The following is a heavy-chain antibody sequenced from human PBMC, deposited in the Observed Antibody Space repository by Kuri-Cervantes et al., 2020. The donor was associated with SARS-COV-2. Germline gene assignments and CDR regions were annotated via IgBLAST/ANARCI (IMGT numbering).Heavy chain of an antibody. CDR1: GYTFTCYY. V-gene: IGHV1-2*02. Sequence: ASVKVSCKASGYTFTCYYMHWVRQAPGQGLEWMGWINPNSGGTNYAQKFQGRVTMTRDTSISTAYMELSRLRSDDTAVYYCARDQWYHTVTTHWGQGTLVTVSS. CDR2: INPNSGGT. CDR3: ARDQWYHTVTTH. J-gene: IGHJ4*02. D-gene: IGHD4-17*01.